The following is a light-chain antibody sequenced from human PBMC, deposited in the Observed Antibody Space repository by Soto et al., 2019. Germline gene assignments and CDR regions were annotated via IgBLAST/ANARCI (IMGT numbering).Light chain of an antibody. CDR1: QSISSW. J-gene: IGKJ4*01. CDR2: DAS. CDR3: QQYESYSPLT. V-gene: IGKV1-5*01. Sequence: DIQMTQSPSTLSASVVDRVTITCRASQSISSWLAWYQQKPGKAPKLLIYDASSLESGVPSRFSGRRSGTEFTLTISSLQPDDFGTYYCQQYESYSPLTFGGGTKVDIK.